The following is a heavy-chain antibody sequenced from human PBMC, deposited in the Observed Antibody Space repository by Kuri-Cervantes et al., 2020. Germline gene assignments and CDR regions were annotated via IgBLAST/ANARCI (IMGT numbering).Heavy chain of an antibody. CDR1: GYTFSSYG. Sequence: ASVKVSCKASGYTFSSYGISWVRQAPGQGLEWMGWISAYNGNTNYAQKLQGRVTMTTDTSTSTAYMELRSLRSDDTAVYYCARVHRWELLFRFDPWGQGTLVTVSS. J-gene: IGHJ5*02. V-gene: IGHV1-18*01. D-gene: IGHD1-26*01. CDR2: ISAYNGNT. CDR3: ARVHRWELLFRFDP.